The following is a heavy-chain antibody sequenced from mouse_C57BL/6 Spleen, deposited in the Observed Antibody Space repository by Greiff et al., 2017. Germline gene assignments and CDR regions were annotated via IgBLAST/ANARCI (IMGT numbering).Heavy chain of an antibody. CDR1: GYTFTSYW. CDR2: IYPNSGST. J-gene: IGHJ2*01. V-gene: IGHV1-64*01. CDR3: AREGLLRFDY. D-gene: IGHD1-1*01. Sequence: QVQLQQPGAELVKPGASVKLSCKASGYTFTSYWMHWVKQRPGQGLEWIGMIYPNSGSTNYNEKFKSKATLTVDKSSSTAYMQLSSLTSEDSAVYCGAREGLLRFDYWGQGTTLTVSS.